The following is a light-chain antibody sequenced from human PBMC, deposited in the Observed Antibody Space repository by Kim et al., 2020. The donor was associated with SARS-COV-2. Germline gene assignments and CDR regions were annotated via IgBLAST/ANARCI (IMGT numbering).Light chain of an antibody. CDR2: AAS. J-gene: IGKJ4*01. Sequence: DIQMTQSPSSLAASVGDRVTIACRASQSISTYLNWYQQKPGQAPKLLIYAASSLQSGVPSRFSGSGSGTDFTLTISSLQPDDFATYYCQQRHTTPLLTFGGGTKVDIK. CDR3: QQRHTTPLLT. CDR1: QSISTY. V-gene: IGKV1-39*01.